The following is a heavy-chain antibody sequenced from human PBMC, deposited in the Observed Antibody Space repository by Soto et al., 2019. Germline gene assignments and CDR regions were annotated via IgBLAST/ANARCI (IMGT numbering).Heavy chain of an antibody. Sequence: EVQLVESGGGLVQPGGSLRLSCAASGFTFSSYAMHWVRQAPGKGLEYVXXXSSNGGSTYYANSVKGRFTISRDNSKNALYLQMGSLRAEDMAVYYCARGGSLYCSSTSCYAGSDYWGQGTLVTVSS. V-gene: IGHV3-64*01. CDR3: ARGGSLYCSSTSCYAGSDY. D-gene: IGHD2-2*01. CDR1: GFTFSSYA. CDR2: XSSNGGST. J-gene: IGHJ4*02.